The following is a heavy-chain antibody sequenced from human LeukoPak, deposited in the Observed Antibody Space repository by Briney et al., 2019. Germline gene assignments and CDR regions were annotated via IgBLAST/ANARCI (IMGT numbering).Heavy chain of an antibody. CDR1: GFTFSSYW. V-gene: IGHV3-7*01. CDR3: ARDRRWTATTVTYFDY. J-gene: IGHJ4*02. D-gene: IGHD4-11*01. Sequence: GGSLRLSCAASGFTFSSYWMSWVRQAPGKGLEWVANIKQDGSEKYYVDSVRGRFTISRDNTKNSLYLQVNSLRAEDTAVYYCARDRRWTATTVTYFDYWGQGTLVTVSS. CDR2: IKQDGSEK.